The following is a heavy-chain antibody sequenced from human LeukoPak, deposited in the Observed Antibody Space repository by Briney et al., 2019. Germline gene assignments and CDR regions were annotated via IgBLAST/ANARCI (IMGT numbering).Heavy chain of an antibody. CDR2: IYYSGST. CDR1: GGSVSSYY. CDR3: ARYIVSYPHDAFDI. D-gene: IGHD1-26*01. V-gene: IGHV4-59*02. J-gene: IGHJ3*02. Sequence: SETLSLTCTVSGGSVSSYYWSWIRQPPGKGLEWIGYIYYSGSTSYNPSLKSRVTISVDTSKKQFSLKLSSVTAADTAFYYCARYIVSYPHDAFDIWGQGTMITVSS.